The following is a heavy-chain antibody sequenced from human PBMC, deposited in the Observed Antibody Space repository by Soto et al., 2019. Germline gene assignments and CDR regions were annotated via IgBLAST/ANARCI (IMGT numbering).Heavy chain of an antibody. CDR1: GFTFSGLY. D-gene: IGHD6-19*01. J-gene: IGHJ4*02. V-gene: IGHV3-11*01. CDR2: IDSSGVKK. CDR3: ARDRGAVTGDYFDY. Sequence: QVQLTESGGGLVKPGGSLRLSCAASGFTFSGLYMSWIRQAPGKGLEWVSCIDSSGVKKYYAESVRGRFTISRDNAKNSLYLQMNGLRAEDTAVYYCARDRGAVTGDYFDYWGQGTLVTVSS.